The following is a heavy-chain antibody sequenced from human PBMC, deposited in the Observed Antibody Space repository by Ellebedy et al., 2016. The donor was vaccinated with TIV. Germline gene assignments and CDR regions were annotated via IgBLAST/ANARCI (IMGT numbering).Heavy chain of an antibody. V-gene: IGHV3-30*18. CDR2: ISSDGSRR. CDR3: AKPADPNPGYSASWATYFDY. CDR1: GFTFSSYG. D-gene: IGHD6-13*01. J-gene: IGHJ4*02. Sequence: GGSLRLXXAASGFTFSSYGMHWVRQAPGKGLEWVARISSDGSRRNYADSVKDRFTISRDNSKNTLFLHMNILRTEDTAVYYCAKPADPNPGYSASWATYFDYWGQGTLVTVSS.